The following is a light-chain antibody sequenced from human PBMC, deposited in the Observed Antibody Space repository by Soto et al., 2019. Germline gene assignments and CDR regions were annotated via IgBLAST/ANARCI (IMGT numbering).Light chain of an antibody. CDR1: SSDVGGYNY. J-gene: IGLJ1*01. V-gene: IGLV2-14*01. CDR3: FSHRSGDSHV. Sequence: QSALTQPASVSGSPGQSITISSTGTSSDVGGYNYVSWYQQYPGKATKLMIYGVTNRTSGVSNRFSGSKTGNTASLTISGLQAEDEAYYYCFSHRSGDSHVFGTGTKLTVL. CDR2: GVT.